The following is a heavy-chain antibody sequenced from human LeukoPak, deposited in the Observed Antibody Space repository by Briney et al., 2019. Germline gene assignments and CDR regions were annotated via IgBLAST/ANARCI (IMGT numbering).Heavy chain of an antibody. J-gene: IGHJ6*02. CDR2: IIPIFGTA. Sequence: ASVTVSCTASGGTFSSYAISWVRQAPGQGLEWMGGIIPIFGTANYAQKFQGRVTITADESTSTAYMELSSLRSEDTAVYYCARTLGYSSSWWPPYYYYGMDVWGQGTTVTVSS. V-gene: IGHV1-69*13. D-gene: IGHD6-13*01. CDR1: GGTFSSYA. CDR3: ARTLGYSSSWWPPYYYYGMDV.